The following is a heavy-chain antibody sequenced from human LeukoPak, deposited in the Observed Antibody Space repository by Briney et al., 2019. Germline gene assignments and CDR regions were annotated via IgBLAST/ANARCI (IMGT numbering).Heavy chain of an antibody. CDR2: IWYDGSNK. J-gene: IGHJ4*02. D-gene: IGHD1-1*01. V-gene: IGHV3-33*08. CDR1: GFIFNNNA. CDR3: ARDRGSYYIDF. Sequence: GGSLRLSCAASGFIFNNNAIHWVRQAPGKGLEWAAVIWYDGSNKYYADSVKGRFTFSRDNSKNTLSLQMDSLRAEDTALYYCARDRGSYYIDFWGQGTPVTVSS.